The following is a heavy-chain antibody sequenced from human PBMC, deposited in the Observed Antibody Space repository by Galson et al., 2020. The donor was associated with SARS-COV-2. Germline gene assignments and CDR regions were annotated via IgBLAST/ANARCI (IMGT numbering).Heavy chain of an antibody. CDR3: ATDLRFGEDWFDL. Sequence: GGSLRLSCAASGFTFSSYGMHWVRQAPGKGLEWVAVIWYDGSNKYYADSVKGRFTISRDNSKNTLYLQMNSLRGEDTAVYYCATDLRFGEDWFDLWGQGTLVTVSS. D-gene: IGHD3-10*01. CDR2: IWYDGSNK. V-gene: IGHV3-33*01. J-gene: IGHJ5*02. CDR1: GFTFSSYG.